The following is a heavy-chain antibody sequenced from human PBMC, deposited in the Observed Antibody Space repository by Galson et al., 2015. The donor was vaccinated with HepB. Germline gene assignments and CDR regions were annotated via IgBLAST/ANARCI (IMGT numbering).Heavy chain of an antibody. J-gene: IGHJ4*02. CDR3: IRMADLSGYSSS. Sequence: SLTCTVSGGSVSSASYYWSWIRQPPGKGLESIGYIYFSGSTNYNPSLKSRVTISRDDSKNTAYLHMKSLKTEDTAVYYCIRMADLSGYSSSWGQGTLVTVSS. CDR2: IYFSGST. D-gene: IGHD6-13*01. CDR1: GGSVSSASYY. V-gene: IGHV4-61*01.